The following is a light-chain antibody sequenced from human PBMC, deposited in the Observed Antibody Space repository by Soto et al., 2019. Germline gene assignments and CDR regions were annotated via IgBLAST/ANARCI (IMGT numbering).Light chain of an antibody. V-gene: IGKV3-20*01. CDR1: QSVRTSS. CDR2: GAS. J-gene: IGKJ1*01. Sequence: SVLTQSPATLSLSPGERATLSCRAVQSVRTSSLAWYQQKPGQAPRLLIYGASTRATGIPVRFSGSGSGTDFTLTISRLEPEDFAVYYCQQYGSSPPVTLGQGTKVDIK. CDR3: QQYGSSPPVT.